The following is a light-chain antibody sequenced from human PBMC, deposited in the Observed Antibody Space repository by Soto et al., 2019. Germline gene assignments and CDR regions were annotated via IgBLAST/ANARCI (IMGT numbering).Light chain of an antibody. CDR3: HQYYSDPQIP. V-gene: IGKV1-8*01. CDR2: AAS. CDR1: QGISSY. J-gene: IGKJ5*01. Sequence: AIRMTQSPSSFSASTGDRVTITCRASQGISSYLAWYQQKPGKAPKLLIYAASTLQSGVPSRFSGSGSGTDFTLTISCLQSEDVATYYCHQYYSDPQIPFGQGTRLEIK.